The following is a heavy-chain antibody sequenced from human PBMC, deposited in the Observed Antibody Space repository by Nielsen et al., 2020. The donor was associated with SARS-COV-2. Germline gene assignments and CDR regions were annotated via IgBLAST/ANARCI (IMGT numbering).Heavy chain of an antibody. CDR2: IGVSGGGT. V-gene: IGHV3-23*01. CDR1: VFTFSNFA. CDR3: TRRVAGGTMDV. Sequence: GESLKLSCAASVFTFSNFAMNWVRQAPGKGLEWVSTIGVSGGGTYYADSLKGRFTISRDNSKNTLYLQMNSLGADDTAIYYCTRRVAGGTMDVWGQGTTVTVS. D-gene: IGHD6-19*01. J-gene: IGHJ6*02.